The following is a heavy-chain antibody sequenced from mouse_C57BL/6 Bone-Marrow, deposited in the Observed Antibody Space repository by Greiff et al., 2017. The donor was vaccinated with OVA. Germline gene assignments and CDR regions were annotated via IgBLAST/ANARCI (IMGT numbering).Heavy chain of an antibody. J-gene: IGHJ3*01. V-gene: IGHV5-17*01. CDR2: ISSGSSTI. CDR3: ARGGNFAWFAY. Sequence: EVQLVESGGGLVKPGGSLKLSCAASGFTFSDYGMHWVRQAPEKGLEWVAYISSGSSTIYYADTVKGRFTISRDNAKNTLFLQMTSLRSEDTAMYYCARGGNFAWFAYWGQGTLVTVSA. D-gene: IGHD2-1*01. CDR1: GFTFSDYG.